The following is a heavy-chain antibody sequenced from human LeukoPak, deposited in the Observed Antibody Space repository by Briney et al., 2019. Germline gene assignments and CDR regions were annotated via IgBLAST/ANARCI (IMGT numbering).Heavy chain of an antibody. J-gene: IGHJ4*02. D-gene: IGHD2-2*01. V-gene: IGHV4-34*01. Sequence: SETLSLTCAVYGASFSGYYWSWIRQPPGKGLEWIGEINHSGSTNYNPSLKSRVTISVDTSKNQFSLKLSSVTAADTAVYYCARGGKRRIVVVPAAFDYWGQGTLVTVSS. CDR3: ARGGKRRIVVVPAAFDY. CDR1: GASFSGYY. CDR2: INHSGST.